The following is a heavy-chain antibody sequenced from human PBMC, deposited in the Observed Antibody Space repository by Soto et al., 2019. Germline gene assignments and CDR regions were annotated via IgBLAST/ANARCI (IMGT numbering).Heavy chain of an antibody. V-gene: IGHV3-7*05. Sequence: GGSLRLSCAASGFTFSSYWMSWVRQAPGKGLEWVANIKQDGSEKHYVDSVKGRFTISRDNAKNSLYLQMNTLRAEDTAVYYCARGGDTYYYYYHGMDVWDQGSTVTVSS. CDR2: IKQDGSEK. D-gene: IGHD7-27*01. CDR1: GFTFSSYW. CDR3: ARGGDTYYYYYHGMDV. J-gene: IGHJ6*02.